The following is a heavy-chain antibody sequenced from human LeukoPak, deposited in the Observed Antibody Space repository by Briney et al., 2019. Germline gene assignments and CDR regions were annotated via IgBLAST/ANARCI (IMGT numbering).Heavy chain of an antibody. CDR2: IYSGGST. Sequence: GGSLRLSCAASGFTVSSNYMSWVRQAPGKGLEWVSVIYSGGSTYYADSVKGRFTISRDNSKNTLYLQMNSLRAEDTAVYYCARDSSTVTTDGMDVWGQGTTVTASS. D-gene: IGHD4-4*01. CDR1: GFTVSSNY. J-gene: IGHJ6*02. CDR3: ARDSSTVTTDGMDV. V-gene: IGHV3-66*01.